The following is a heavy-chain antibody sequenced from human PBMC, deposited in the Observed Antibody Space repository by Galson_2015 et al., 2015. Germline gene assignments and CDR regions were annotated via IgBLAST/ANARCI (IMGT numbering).Heavy chain of an antibody. J-gene: IGHJ4*02. CDR2: VNGGGGST. Sequence: SLRLSCAASGFTFSSYAMRWVRQAPRKGLEWVSTVNGGGGSTYYADSVKGRFTISRDNSRNTLYLQMNSLRVEDTAVYFCAKGGLGYCSGGSCYSGKEFDYWGQGTLVTVSS. V-gene: IGHV3-23*01. CDR1: GFTFSSYA. CDR3: AKGGLGYCSGGSCYSGKEFDY. D-gene: IGHD2-15*01.